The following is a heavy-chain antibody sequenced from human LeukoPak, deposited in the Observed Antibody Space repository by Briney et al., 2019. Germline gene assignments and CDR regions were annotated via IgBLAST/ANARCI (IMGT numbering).Heavy chain of an antibody. Sequence: PSETLSLTCTVPGGSISSYYWSWIRQPPGKGLEWIGYIYYSGSTNYNPSLKSRVTISVDTSKNQFSLKLSSVTAADTAVYYCARHYNRDDLLDYWGQGTLVTVSS. D-gene: IGHD2/OR15-2a*01. J-gene: IGHJ4*02. V-gene: IGHV4-59*01. CDR2: IYYSGST. CDR3: ARHYNRDDLLDY. CDR1: GGSISSYY.